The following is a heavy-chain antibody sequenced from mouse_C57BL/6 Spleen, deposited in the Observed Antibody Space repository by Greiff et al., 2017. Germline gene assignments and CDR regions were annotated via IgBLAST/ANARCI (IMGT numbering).Heavy chain of an antibody. CDR3: ARRGTGTGDY. CDR2: ISSGGSYT. D-gene: IGHD4-1*01. CDR1: GFTFSSYG. J-gene: IGHJ2*01. Sequence: EVQVVESGGDLVKPGGSLKLSCAASGFTFSSYGMSWVRQTPDKRLEWVATISSGGSYTYYPDSVKGRFTISRDNAKNTLYLQMSSLKSEDTAMYYCARRGTGTGDYWGQGTTLTVSS. V-gene: IGHV5-6*01.